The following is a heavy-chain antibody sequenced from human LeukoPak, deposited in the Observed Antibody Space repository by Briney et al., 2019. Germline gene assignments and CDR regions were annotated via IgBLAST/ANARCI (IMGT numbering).Heavy chain of an antibody. V-gene: IGHV3-33*01. J-gene: IGHJ5*02. CDR3: ARGNGTYCSSTSCYLFPTIPRTHP. D-gene: IGHD2-2*01. CDR2: IWYDGSNK. CDR1: GFTFSSYG. Sequence: SLRLSCAASGFTFSSYGMHWVRQAPGKGLEWVAVIWYDGSNKYYADSVKGRFTISRDNSKNTLYLQMNSLRAEDTAVYYCARGNGTYCSSTSCYLFPTIPRTHPWGQGTLVTVSS.